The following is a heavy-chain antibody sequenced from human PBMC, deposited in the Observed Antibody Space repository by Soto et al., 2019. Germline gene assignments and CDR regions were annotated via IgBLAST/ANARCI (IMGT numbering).Heavy chain of an antibody. CDR1: GFTFSSYA. CDR2: ISYDGSNK. CDR3: ARSTGYCSGGSCYPNLDY. J-gene: IGHJ4*02. V-gene: IGHV3-30-3*01. Sequence: QVQLVESGGGVVQPGRSLRLSCAASGFTFSSYAMHWVRQAPGKGLEWVAVISYDGSNKYYADSVKGRFTISRDNSKNTLYLQMNSLRAEDTAVYYCARSTGYCSGGSCYPNLDYWGQGTLVTVSS. D-gene: IGHD2-15*01.